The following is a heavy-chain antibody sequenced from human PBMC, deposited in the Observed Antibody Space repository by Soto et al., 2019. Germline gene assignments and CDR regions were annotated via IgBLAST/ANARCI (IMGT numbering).Heavy chain of an antibody. V-gene: IGHV1-8*01. CDR1: GYTFTSYD. CDR2: MNPNSGNT. CDR3: TRAPRSGTWKVDAFDI. D-gene: IGHD2-15*01. J-gene: IGHJ3*02. Sequence: QVQLVQSGAEVKKPGASVKVSCKASGYTFTSYDINWVRQATGQGLEWMGWMNPNSGNTGYAQKFQGKVTRTRNTYICTAYMELSSLRSEDTAAYYCTRAPRSGTWKVDAFDIWGQGTMVTVSS.